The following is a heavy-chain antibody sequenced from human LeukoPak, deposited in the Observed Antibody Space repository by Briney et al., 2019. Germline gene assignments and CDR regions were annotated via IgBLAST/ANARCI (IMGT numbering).Heavy chain of an antibody. V-gene: IGHV3-7*01. Sequence: GGSLRLSCAASGFTFSSYWMSWVRQAPGKGLEWVANIKQDGSEKCYVDSVKGRFTISRDNAKNSLYLQMNSLRAEDTAVYYCARGLTYYDFWSGSFDYWGQGTLVTVSS. CDR3: ARGLTYYDFWSGSFDY. CDR1: GFTFSSYW. J-gene: IGHJ4*02. D-gene: IGHD3-3*01. CDR2: IKQDGSEK.